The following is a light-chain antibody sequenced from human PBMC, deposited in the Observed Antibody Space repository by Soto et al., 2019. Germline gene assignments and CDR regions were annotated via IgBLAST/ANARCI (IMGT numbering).Light chain of an antibody. Sequence: DIQMTQSPSSLSASVGDGVSITCRASQSISTHLSWYQQKPGKAPKLLIYAASSLQSWVPSRFTGSGSGTDFTLTISSLQPEDFATYYCQQSYTSWWTFGQGTKVEIK. CDR2: AAS. V-gene: IGKV1-39*01. CDR3: QQSYTSWWT. CDR1: QSISTH. J-gene: IGKJ1*01.